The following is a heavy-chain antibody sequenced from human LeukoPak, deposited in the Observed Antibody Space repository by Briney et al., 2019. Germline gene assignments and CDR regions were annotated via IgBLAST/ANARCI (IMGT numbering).Heavy chain of an antibody. D-gene: IGHD6-13*01. V-gene: IGHV1-46*01. CDR2: INPSGGST. CDR3: ARDAGVGSIWYYFDY. CDR1: GYTFTNYF. J-gene: IGHJ4*02. Sequence: GASAKVSCKASGYTFTNYFMHWVRQAPGQGLEWMGIINPSGGSTSYAQKFQGRVTMTSDSSTTTVYMEVSSLRSEDTAVYYCARDAGVGSIWYYFDYWGQGTLVTVSS.